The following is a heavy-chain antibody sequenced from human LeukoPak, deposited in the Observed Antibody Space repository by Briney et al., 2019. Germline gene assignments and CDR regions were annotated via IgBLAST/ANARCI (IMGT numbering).Heavy chain of an antibody. CDR3: ARDPPWEILSYFDY. D-gene: IGHD1-26*01. Sequence: GGSLRLSCAASGFTFRNYYMTWIRQALGKGLEWVSYISASGDTIYYGDSVRGRFTISRDNAKNSLYLDMNTLKAEDTAVYYCARDPPWEILSYFDYWGQGTLVTVSS. J-gene: IGHJ4*02. V-gene: IGHV3-11*04. CDR2: ISASGDTI. CDR1: GFTFRNYY.